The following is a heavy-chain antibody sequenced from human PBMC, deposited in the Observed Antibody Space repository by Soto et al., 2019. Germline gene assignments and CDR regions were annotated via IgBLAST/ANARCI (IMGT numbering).Heavy chain of an antibody. CDR3: AREPRHGSYYYDSSGSQGDY. V-gene: IGHV1-18*01. J-gene: IGHJ4*02. Sequence: ASVKVSCKASGYTFTSYGISWVRQAPGQGLEWMGGISAYNGNTNYAQKLQGRVTMTTDTSTSTAYMELRSLRSDDTAVYYCAREPRHGSYYYDSSGSQGDYWGQGTLVTVSS. CDR2: ISAYNGNT. CDR1: GYTFTSYG. D-gene: IGHD3-22*01.